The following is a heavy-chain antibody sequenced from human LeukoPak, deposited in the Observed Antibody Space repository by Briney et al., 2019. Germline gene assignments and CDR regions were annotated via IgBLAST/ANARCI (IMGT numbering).Heavy chain of an antibody. CDR2: IYTSGST. V-gene: IGHV4-4*07. Sequence: SETLSLTCSVSDDSITMYYWTWIRQPAGKGLEWIGRIYTSGSTNYNPSLKSRVTISVDTSKNQFSLKLSSVTAADTAVYYCATLSSGYTDAIDYWGQGTLVTVSS. J-gene: IGHJ4*02. CDR3: ATLSSGYTDAIDY. D-gene: IGHD3-22*01. CDR1: DDSITMYY.